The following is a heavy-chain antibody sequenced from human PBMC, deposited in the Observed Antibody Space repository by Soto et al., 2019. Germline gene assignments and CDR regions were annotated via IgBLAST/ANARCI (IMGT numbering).Heavy chain of an antibody. V-gene: IGHV3-9*01. CDR1: GFTFDDYA. Sequence: GGSLRLSCAASGFTFDDYAMHWVRQAPGKGLECVSGISWNSGSIGYADSVKGRFTISRDNAKNSLYLQMNSLRAEDTALYYCAKCRRRGSGWTRDAFDIWGQGTMVTVSS. CDR2: ISWNSGSI. CDR3: AKCRRRGSGWTRDAFDI. J-gene: IGHJ3*02. D-gene: IGHD6-19*01.